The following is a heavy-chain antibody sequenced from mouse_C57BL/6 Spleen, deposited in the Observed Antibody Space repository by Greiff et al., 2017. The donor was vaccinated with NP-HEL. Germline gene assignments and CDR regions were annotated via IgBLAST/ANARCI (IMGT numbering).Heavy chain of an antibody. V-gene: IGHV5-4*01. Sequence: DVMLVESGGGLVKPGGSLKLSCAASGFTFSSYAMSWVRQTPEKRLEWVATISDGGSYTYYPDNVKGRFTISRDNAKNNLYLQMSHLKSEDTAMYYCARDNGWDYFDYWGQGTTLTVSS. CDR1: GFTFSSYA. J-gene: IGHJ2*01. CDR2: ISDGGSYT. D-gene: IGHD1-2*01. CDR3: ARDNGWDYFDY.